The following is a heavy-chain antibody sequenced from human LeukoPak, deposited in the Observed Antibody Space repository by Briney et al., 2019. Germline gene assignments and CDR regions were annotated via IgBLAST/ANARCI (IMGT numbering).Heavy chain of an antibody. Sequence: GSLRLSCAASGFTFSSYWTSWARQAPGKGLEWVANIKQDGSEKYYVDSVKGRFTISRDNAKNSLYLQMNSLRAEDTAVYYCARGPEQWLVTGYFDYWGQGTLVTVSS. CDR3: ARGPEQWLVTGYFDY. CDR1: GFTFSSYW. CDR2: IKQDGSEK. J-gene: IGHJ4*02. V-gene: IGHV3-7*01. D-gene: IGHD6-19*01.